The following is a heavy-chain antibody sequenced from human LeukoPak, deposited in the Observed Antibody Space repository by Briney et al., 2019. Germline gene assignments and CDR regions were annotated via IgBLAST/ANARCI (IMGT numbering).Heavy chain of an antibody. J-gene: IGHJ4*02. CDR1: GFTFSSYG. D-gene: IGHD1-26*01. CDR3: ARGKREVLNTRVFDY. CDR2: IWYDGSNR. V-gene: IGHV3-33*01. Sequence: GGSLRLSCAASGFTFSSYGMHWVRQAPGKGLEWVAVIWYDGSNRYYADSVKGRFTISRDNSKTTLYLQLNSLRAEDTAVYYCARGKREVLNTRVFDYWGQGTLVTVSS.